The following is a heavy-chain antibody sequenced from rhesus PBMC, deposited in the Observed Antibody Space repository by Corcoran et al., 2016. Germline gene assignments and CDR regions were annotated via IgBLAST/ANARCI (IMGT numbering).Heavy chain of an antibody. D-gene: IGHD1-32*01. CDR3: ARGPNEEYYFDY. CDR2: IRNKANGGAE. Sequence: EVRLVESGGGLVQPGGSLRLSCAASGFTFSDYYMSWVRQAPGKGPGWVGFIRNKANGGAEEYAASVKGRFTISRDDSKSIASLQMNSLKTEDTAVYYCARGPNEEYYFDYWGQGVLVTVSS. CDR1: GFTFSDYY. J-gene: IGHJ4*01. V-gene: IGHV3-116*02.